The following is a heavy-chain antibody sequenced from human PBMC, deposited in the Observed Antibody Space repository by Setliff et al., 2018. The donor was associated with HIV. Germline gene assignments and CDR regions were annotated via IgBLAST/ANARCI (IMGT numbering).Heavy chain of an antibody. CDR1: GFTFSSYS. V-gene: IGHV3-23*01. CDR2: ISSSGVST. Sequence: GGSLRLSCAASGFTFSSYSMNWVRQAPGKGLEWVSSISSSGVSTYYVDSVKGRFTISRDNSKNTLYLQMNSLTAADTAVYYCAKSKAARMVRGDSFDIWGQGTMVTV. J-gene: IGHJ3*02. CDR3: AKSKAARMVRGDSFDI. D-gene: IGHD3-10*01.